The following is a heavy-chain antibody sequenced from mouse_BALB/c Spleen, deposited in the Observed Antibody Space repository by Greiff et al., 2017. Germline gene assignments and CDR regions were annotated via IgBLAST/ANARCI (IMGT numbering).Heavy chain of an antibody. Sequence: EVKLVESGGGLVQPGGSRKLSCAASGFTFSSFGMHWVRQAPEKGLEWVAYISSGSSTIYYADTVKGRFTISRDNPKNTLFLQMTSLRSEDTAMYYCARLYDYGAWFAYWGQGTLVTVSA. CDR3: ARLYDYGAWFAY. V-gene: IGHV5-17*02. CDR2: ISSGSSTI. D-gene: IGHD2-4*01. J-gene: IGHJ3*01. CDR1: GFTFSSFG.